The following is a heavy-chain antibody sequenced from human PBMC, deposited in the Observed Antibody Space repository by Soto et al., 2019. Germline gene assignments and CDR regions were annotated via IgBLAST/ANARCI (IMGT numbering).Heavy chain of an antibody. CDR1: GYTFSKYG. V-gene: IGHV1-18*01. CDR2: IDPSNGNT. Sequence: QVQLLQSGGEVRKPGASVKVSCKASGYTFSKYGISWLRQARGQGLEWMAWIDPSNGNTNYAQKFQGRVTRTTDTSTTTAYMDLRSVKSDDTAVYFCARGVPESNAYYYYMDVWGKGTTVTVSS. J-gene: IGHJ6*03. CDR3: ARGVPESNAYYYYMDV.